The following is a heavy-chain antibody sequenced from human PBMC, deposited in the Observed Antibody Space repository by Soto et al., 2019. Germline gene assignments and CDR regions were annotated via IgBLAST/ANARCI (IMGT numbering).Heavy chain of an antibody. CDR3: SRDRVVVAATRYGMDV. V-gene: IGHV3-33*01. CDR1: GFTFSSYG. D-gene: IGHD2-15*01. Sequence: GGALRLSCAASGFTFSSYGMHWVRQAPGKGLEWVAVIWYDGSNKYYVDSVKGRFTISRDNSKNTLYLQMNSLRAEDTAVYYCSRDRVVVAATRYGMDVWGQWTTVTVSS. CDR2: IWYDGSNK. J-gene: IGHJ6*02.